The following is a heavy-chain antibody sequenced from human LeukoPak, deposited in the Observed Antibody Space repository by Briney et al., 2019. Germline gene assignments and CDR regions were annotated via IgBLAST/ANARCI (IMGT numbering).Heavy chain of an antibody. V-gene: IGHV3-7*01. J-gene: IGHJ3*02. D-gene: IGHD2-15*01. CDR1: GFTFSSYW. Sequence: GGSLRLSCAASGFTFSSYWMSWVRQAPGKGLEWVANIKQDGSGKYYVDSVRGRFTISRDNAKNSLYLQMNSLRAEDTAVYYCAREDSGGTDAFDIWGQGTMATVSS. CDR3: AREDSGGTDAFDI. CDR2: IKQDGSGK.